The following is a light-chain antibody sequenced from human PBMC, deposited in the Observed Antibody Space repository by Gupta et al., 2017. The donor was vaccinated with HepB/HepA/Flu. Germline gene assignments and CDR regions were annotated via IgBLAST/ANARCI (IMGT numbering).Light chain of an antibody. CDR3: QTWGTAIL. J-gene: IGLJ2*01. Sequence: QVVLTQSPSASASLGASVRLTCTLSSGHSSYSIAWHQQQPQKGPRYLMMLNSDGSFNKGDAIPDRFSGSSSGAERYLTISSLEAEDESYYSAQTWGTAILFGGGTKLTVL. CDR1: SGHSSYS. V-gene: IGLV4-69*01. CDR2: LNSDGSF.